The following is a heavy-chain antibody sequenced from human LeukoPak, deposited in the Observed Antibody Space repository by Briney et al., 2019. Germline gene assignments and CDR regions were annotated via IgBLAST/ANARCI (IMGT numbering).Heavy chain of an antibody. Sequence: SETLSLTCTVSGGSISSYYWSWIRQPPGKGLEWIGYIHTRGNTNYNPSLKSRVTISLDTSKNQFSLKLTSVTAADTAVYYCAREDPQTTVPEGMDVWGHGTTVIVSS. CDR3: AREDPQTTVPEGMDV. CDR2: IHTRGNT. J-gene: IGHJ6*02. CDR1: GGSISSYY. D-gene: IGHD4-17*01. V-gene: IGHV4-4*09.